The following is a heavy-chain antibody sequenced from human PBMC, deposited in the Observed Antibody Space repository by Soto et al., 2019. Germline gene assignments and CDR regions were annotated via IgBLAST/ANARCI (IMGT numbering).Heavy chain of an antibody. CDR1: GGSISSSSYY. Sequence: SETLSLTCTVSGGSISSSSYYWGWIRQPPGKGLEWIGSIYYSGSTYYNPSLKSRVTISVDTSKNQFSLKLSSVTAADTAVYYCARPHLLYYFDYWGQGTLVTVSS. CDR2: IYYSGST. J-gene: IGHJ4*02. V-gene: IGHV4-39*01. CDR3: ARPHLLYYFDY.